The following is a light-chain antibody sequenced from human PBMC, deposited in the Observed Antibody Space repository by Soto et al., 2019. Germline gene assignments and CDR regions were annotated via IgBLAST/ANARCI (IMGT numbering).Light chain of an antibody. CDR3: SSYRRPTTLV. CDR2: EVT. CDR1: NTDIGGYNW. V-gene: IGLV2-14*01. Sequence: QSVLTQPASVSGSPGQSITISCTGTNTDIGGYNWVSWCQQHPGRAPKLIIYEVTNRPSGVSDRFSGSKSGNTASLTISGLQTDDEADYFCSSYRRPTTLVFGPGTKVTVL. J-gene: IGLJ1*01.